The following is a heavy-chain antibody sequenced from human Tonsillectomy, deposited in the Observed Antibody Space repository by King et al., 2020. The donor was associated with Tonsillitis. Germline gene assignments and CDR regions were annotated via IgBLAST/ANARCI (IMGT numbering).Heavy chain of an antibody. CDR3: ARHVMYSSSWYYFDY. D-gene: IGHD6-13*01. V-gene: IGHV4-59*08. CDR1: GGSISRYY. Sequence: MQLQESGPGLVKPSETLSLTCTVSGGSISRYYWSWIRQPPGKGLEWIGYIYYSGSTNYNPSLKSRVTISVDTSKNQFSLKLSSVTAADTAVYYCARHVMYSSSWYYFDYWGQGTLVTVSS. CDR2: IYYSGST. J-gene: IGHJ4*02.